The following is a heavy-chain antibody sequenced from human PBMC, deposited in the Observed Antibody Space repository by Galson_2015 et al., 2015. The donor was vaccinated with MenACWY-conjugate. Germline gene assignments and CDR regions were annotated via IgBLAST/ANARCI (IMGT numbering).Heavy chain of an antibody. CDR1: GFVFSDYC. CDR3: VRGSIGWRGMAT. D-gene: IGHD2-15*01. Sequence: SLRLSCAASGFVFSDYCMHWVRQAPGKGLECVARICAGGISIMYGDSVRGRFTISRDDTENTLYLQMDCLRADDTAVYFCVRGSIGWRGMATWGKGTTVTVSS. CDR2: ICAGGISI. V-gene: IGHV3-74*03. J-gene: IGHJ6*04.